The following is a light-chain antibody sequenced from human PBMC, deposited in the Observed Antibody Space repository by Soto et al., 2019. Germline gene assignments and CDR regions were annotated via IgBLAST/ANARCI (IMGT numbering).Light chain of an antibody. CDR2: GVS. V-gene: IGKV3-15*01. CDR1: QSVGTY. Sequence: SPGRMTKNTGEGATLSCRASQSVGTYLAWYQQKPAQAPRLLIYGVSTRATGTPARFSGSGSGTDFTLTISSLESEEFAGYYCRQYVTIHQAFGQGAE. CDR3: RQYVTIHQA. J-gene: IGKJ1*01.